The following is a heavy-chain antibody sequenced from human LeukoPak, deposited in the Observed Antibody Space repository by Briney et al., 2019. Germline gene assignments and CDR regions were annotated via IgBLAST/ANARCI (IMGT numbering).Heavy chain of an antibody. CDR2: IETDGDEK. Sequence: GGSLRLSCVASGFTFSDYWMSWVRQAPGMGLEWVANIETDGDEKNYVDSVKGRFTISRDNARNSLFLQMNNLRVEDTAIYYCATYDNWVAGDVWGQGTTVSVSS. V-gene: IGHV3-7*01. CDR3: ATYDNWVAGDV. J-gene: IGHJ6*02. D-gene: IGHD1-1*01. CDR1: GFTFSDYW.